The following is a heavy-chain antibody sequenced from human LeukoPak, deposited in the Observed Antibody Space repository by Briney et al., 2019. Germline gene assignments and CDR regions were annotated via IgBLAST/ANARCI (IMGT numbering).Heavy chain of an antibody. Sequence: GGSLLLSGAASGFTFISNALSSVRQPPGNGLDWGPVIGDSVSDTCYAASVKGRFTISRDNSKNTVYLQLNSLRAEDTAVYYCAKRVAAPGRTYYFDYWGQGTLVIVSS. D-gene: IGHD6-13*01. J-gene: IGHJ4*02. CDR3: AKRVAAPGRTYYFDY. CDR2: IGDSVSDT. CDR1: GFTFISNA. V-gene: IGHV3-23*01.